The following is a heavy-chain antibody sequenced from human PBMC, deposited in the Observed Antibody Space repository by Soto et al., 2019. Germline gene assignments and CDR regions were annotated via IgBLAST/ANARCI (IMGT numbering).Heavy chain of an antibody. V-gene: IGHV1-2*02. D-gene: IGHD4-4*01. CDR3: ARKHSLDYIRWGLDP. CDR1: GYTFTSYY. J-gene: IGHJ5*02. Sequence: GASVKVSCKASGYTFTSYYMHWVRQAPGQGLEWMGRINPKSDDTNYAQKFLGRVTMTRDTSIDTAYLELTGLTSDDTATYYCARKHSLDYIRWGLDPWGQGTLVTVSS. CDR2: INPKSDDT.